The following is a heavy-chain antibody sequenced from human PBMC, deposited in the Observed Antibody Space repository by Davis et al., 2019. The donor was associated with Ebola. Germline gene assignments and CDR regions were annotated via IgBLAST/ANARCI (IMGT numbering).Heavy chain of an antibody. CDR3: ARSSV. Sequence: PGGSLRLSCAASGFTFSGYSMNWVRQAPGKGLEWVSFISSRSYSISYADSVRGRFTISRDNAKNSLYLQMNSLRAEDTAVYYGARSSVWGQGTLVTVSS. V-gene: IGHV3-21*01. J-gene: IGHJ4*02. CDR2: ISSRSYSI. CDR1: GFTFSGYS.